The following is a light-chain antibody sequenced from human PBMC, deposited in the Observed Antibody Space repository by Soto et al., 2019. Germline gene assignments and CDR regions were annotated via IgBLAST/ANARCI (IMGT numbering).Light chain of an antibody. J-gene: IGKJ2*01. CDR1: QSVSHN. CDR3: QQSNNWPYT. Sequence: EILMTQSPATLSVSPGERATLSCRASQSVSHNLAWYQQKPGQAPRLLFYGASIRAIGIPARFSGSGSGTEFTLTISSLQSKDFAIYYCQQSNNWPYTFGQGTKLEIK. V-gene: IGKV3-15*01. CDR2: GAS.